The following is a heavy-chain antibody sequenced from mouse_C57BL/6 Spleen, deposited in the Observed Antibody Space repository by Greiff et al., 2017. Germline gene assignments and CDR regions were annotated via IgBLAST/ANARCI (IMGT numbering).Heavy chain of an antibody. CDR1: GYAFSSSW. CDR2: IYPGDGDT. J-gene: IGHJ1*03. V-gene: IGHV1-82*01. CDR3: ARVLGGYFDV. D-gene: IGHD1-1*01. Sequence: LQQSGPELVKPGASVKISCKASGYAFSSSWMNWVKQRPGKGLEWIGRIYPGDGDTNYNGKFKGKATLTADKSSSTAYMQRSSLTSEDSAVYFCARVLGGYFDVWGTGTTVTVSS.